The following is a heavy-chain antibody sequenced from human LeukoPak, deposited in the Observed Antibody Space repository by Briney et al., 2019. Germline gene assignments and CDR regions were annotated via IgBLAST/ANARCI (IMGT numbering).Heavy chain of an antibody. D-gene: IGHD3-10*01. Sequence: GGSLRLSCAASGFIFSSYWMSWVRQAPGKGLEWVINIKQDGSEKHYVDSVKGRFTISRDNAKNSLYLQMDSLRVEDTAVYYCARDPPMLRAGTRDVWGKGTTVTVSS. CDR3: ARDPPMLRAGTRDV. CDR2: IKQDGSEK. J-gene: IGHJ6*04. CDR1: GFIFSSYW. V-gene: IGHV3-7*01.